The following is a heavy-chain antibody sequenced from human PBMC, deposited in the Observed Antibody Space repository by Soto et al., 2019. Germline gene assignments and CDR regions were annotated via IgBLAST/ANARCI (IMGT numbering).Heavy chain of an antibody. D-gene: IGHD6-6*01. CDR2: ISSSSSYI. J-gene: IGHJ4*02. Sequence: GGSLRLSCAASGFTFSSYSMNWVRQAPGKGLEWVSSISSSSSYIYYADSVKGRFTISRDNAKNSLYLQMNSLRAEDTAVYYCARDRWGYSSSPSVIDYWGQGTLVTVSS. CDR3: ARDRWGYSSSPSVIDY. V-gene: IGHV3-21*01. CDR1: GFTFSSYS.